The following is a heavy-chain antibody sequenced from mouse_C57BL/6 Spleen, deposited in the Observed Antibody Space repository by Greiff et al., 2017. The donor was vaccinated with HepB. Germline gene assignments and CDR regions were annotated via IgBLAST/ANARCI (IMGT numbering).Heavy chain of an antibody. Sequence: QVHVKQPGAELVKPGASVKLSCKASGYTFTSYWMHWVKQRPGQGLEWIGMIHPNSGSTNYNEKFKSKATLTVDKSSSTAYMQLSSLTSEDSAVYYCARGAGLSYAMDYWGQGTSVTVSS. D-gene: IGHD2-2*01. CDR1: GYTFTSYW. V-gene: IGHV1-64*01. CDR3: ARGAGLSYAMDY. J-gene: IGHJ4*01. CDR2: IHPNSGST.